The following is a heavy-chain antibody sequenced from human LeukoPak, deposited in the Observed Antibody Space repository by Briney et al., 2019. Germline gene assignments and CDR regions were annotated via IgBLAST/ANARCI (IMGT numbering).Heavy chain of an antibody. Sequence: SETLSLTCTISGGSIISSSHYWGWIRQPPGKGLEWIGSVIGRTLYDGSSGYNPSLNSRLTISVDTSKNQFSLRLRSVTAADTAIYFCASLAMTGAAGRRYLDNWGQGTLVTVSS. CDR3: ASLAMTGAAGRRYLDN. CDR1: GGSIISSSHY. D-gene: IGHD3-9*01. J-gene: IGHJ4*02. CDR2: VIGRTLYDGSS. V-gene: IGHV4-39*01.